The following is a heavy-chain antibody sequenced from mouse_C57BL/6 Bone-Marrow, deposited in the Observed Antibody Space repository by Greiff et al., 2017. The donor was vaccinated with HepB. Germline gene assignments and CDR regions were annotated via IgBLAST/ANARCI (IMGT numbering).Heavy chain of an antibody. J-gene: IGHJ2*01. D-gene: IGHD1-1*01. Sequence: VQLQQSGAELVRPGTSVKVSCKASGYAFTNYLIEWVKQRPGQGLEWIGVINPGSGGTNYNEKFKGKATLTADKSSSTAYMQLSSLTSEDSAVYFCARYHYYGSSPFDYWGQGTTLTVSS. V-gene: IGHV1-54*01. CDR3: ARYHYYGSSPFDY. CDR1: GYAFTNYL. CDR2: INPGSGGT.